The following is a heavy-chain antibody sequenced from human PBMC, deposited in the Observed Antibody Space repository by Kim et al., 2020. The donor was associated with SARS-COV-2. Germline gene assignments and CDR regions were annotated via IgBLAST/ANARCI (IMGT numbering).Heavy chain of an antibody. CDR3: ARDSRSITCFDY. J-gene: IGHJ4*02. D-gene: IGHD2-2*01. CDR1: GFIVSTTY. CDR2: IYSSGAT. Sequence: GGSLRLSCGASGFIVSTTYMNWVRQAPGKGLEWVSVIYSSGATYYADSVKGRFTLSRDDSTNTVYLQMDSLRAEDTAVYFCARDSRSITCFDYWGQGTV. V-gene: IGHV3-66*01.